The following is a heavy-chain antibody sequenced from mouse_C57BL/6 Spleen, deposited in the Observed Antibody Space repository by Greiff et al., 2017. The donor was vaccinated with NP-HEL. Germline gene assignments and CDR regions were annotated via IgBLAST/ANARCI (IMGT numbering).Heavy chain of an antibody. CDR1: GYTFTDYY. Sequence: EVQLQQSGPVLVKPGASVKMSCKASGYTFTDYYMNWVKQSHGKSLEWIGVINPYNGGTSYNQKFKGKATLTVDKSSSTAYMELNSLTSEDSAVYYCAREDGSSYQNYFDYWGQGTTLTVSS. J-gene: IGHJ2*01. D-gene: IGHD1-1*01. V-gene: IGHV1-19*01. CDR2: INPYNGGT. CDR3: AREDGSSYQNYFDY.